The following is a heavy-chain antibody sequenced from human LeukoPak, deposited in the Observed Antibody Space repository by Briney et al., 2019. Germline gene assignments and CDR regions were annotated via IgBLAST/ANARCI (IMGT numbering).Heavy chain of an antibody. J-gene: IGHJ5*02. D-gene: IGHD3-3*01. CDR1: GFTFTRFW. CDR3: ATAPASVDSS. CDR2: INPDGTKT. V-gene: IGHV3-7*01. Sequence: GGSLRLSCAASGFTFTRFWLTWVRQSPGKWLEWVANINPDGTKTTYVDSVEGRFAISRDNAKNSVFLLMTSLRAEDTAMYYCATAPASVDSSWGQGTLVAVSS.